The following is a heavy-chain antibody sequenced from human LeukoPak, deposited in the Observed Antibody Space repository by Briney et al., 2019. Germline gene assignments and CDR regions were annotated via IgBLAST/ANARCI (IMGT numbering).Heavy chain of an antibody. CDR2: ISHDGSNE. V-gene: IGHV3-30*14. CDR1: GFTLSTHA. Sequence: GTSLRLSCAASGFTLSTHAMYWVRQAPGKGLEWVAVISHDGSNEYYADSVKGRFTISRDNSKNTLYLQMNSLRAEDTAVYYCARDKVYYYDSSGYSYYWYFDLWGRGTLVTVSS. CDR3: ARDKVYYYDSSGYSYYWYFDL. J-gene: IGHJ2*01. D-gene: IGHD3-22*01.